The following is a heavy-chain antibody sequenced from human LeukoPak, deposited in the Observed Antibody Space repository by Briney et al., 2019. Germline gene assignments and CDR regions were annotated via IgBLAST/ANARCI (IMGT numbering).Heavy chain of an antibody. Sequence: GASVKVSCKASGYTFTSYGISWVRQAPGQGLEWMGWISAYNGNTNYAQKLQGRVTMTTDTSTSTAYMELSSLRSEDTAVYYCARFGYYYDSSGYEDYWGQGTLVTVSS. CDR1: GYTFTSYG. V-gene: IGHV1-18*01. CDR3: ARFGYYYDSSGYEDY. D-gene: IGHD3-22*01. J-gene: IGHJ4*02. CDR2: ISAYNGNT.